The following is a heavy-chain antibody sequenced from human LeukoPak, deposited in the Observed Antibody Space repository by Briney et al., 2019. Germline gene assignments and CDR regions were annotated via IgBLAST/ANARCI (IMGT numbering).Heavy chain of an antibody. CDR3: ARDRDYWNYFYMDV. J-gene: IGHJ6*03. D-gene: IGHD4-17*01. CDR1: GGSLSGSF. V-gene: IGHV4-34*01. Sequence: SETLSLTCGVYGGSLSGSFWSWIRQAPGEGLEWIGEINDSGSTNYNPSLRSRVTISIDTPKSQISLNLSSATAADTAVYFCARDRDYWNYFYMDVWGKGTTVTVSS. CDR2: INDSGST.